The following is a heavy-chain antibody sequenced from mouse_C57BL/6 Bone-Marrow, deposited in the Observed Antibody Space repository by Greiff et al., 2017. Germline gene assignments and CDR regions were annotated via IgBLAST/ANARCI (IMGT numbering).Heavy chain of an antibody. Sequence: VQLQQPGTELVKPGASVKLSCKASGYTFTSYWMHWVKQRPGQGLEWIGNINPSNGGTNYNEKFKSKATLTVDKSSSTAYMQLSSLTSEDSAVCYCARDYGSGGYAMGDRGQGATVTVAS. D-gene: IGHD1-1*01. CDR3: ARDYGSGGYAMGD. V-gene: IGHV1-53*01. J-gene: IGHJ4*01. CDR2: INPSNGGT. CDR1: GYTFTSYW.